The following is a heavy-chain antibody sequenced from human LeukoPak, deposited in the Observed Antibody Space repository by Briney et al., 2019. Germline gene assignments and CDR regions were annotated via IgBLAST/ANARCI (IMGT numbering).Heavy chain of an antibody. V-gene: IGHV3-74*01. J-gene: IGHJ6*03. CDR1: GFTFSNDW. D-gene: IGHD2-15*01. Sequence: GGSLRLSCAASGFTFSNDWMHWVRQAPGKGLVWVSRINSDGSSTSYADSVKGRFTISRDNAKNTLYLQMNSLRAEDTAVYYCARPFSGYYYMDVWGKGTTVTVSS. CDR3: ARPFSGYYYMDV. CDR2: INSDGSST.